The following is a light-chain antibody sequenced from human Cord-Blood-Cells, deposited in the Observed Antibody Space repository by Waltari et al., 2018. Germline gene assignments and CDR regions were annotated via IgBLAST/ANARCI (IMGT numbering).Light chain of an antibody. CDR2: DVS. Sequence: QSALTQPASVSGSPGQSITISCTGTSSDVGGYNYVSWYQQHPGKAPKLMIYDVSKPPSGVSTRFSGSKSGNTASLTISGLQAEDEADYYCSSYTSSSVVFGGGTKLTVL. V-gene: IGLV2-14*01. CDR3: SSYTSSSVV. J-gene: IGLJ2*01. CDR1: SSDVGGYNY.